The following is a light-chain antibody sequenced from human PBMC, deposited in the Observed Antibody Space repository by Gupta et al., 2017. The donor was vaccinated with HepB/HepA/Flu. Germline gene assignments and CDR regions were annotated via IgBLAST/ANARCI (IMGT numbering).Light chain of an antibody. CDR1: SSNVGSNN. J-gene: IGLJ2*01. Sequence: HSVLTQSTSISGTPGQRVTISCSGSSSNVGSNNVNWYQQLPGTAPKLLIYYNDERPSGVLDRISGSKSGTSASLAISGLQAEDEADYSCAAWDTSLTAVVFAGGTKRTVL. CDR2: YND. CDR3: AAWDTSLTAVV. V-gene: IGLV1-44*01.